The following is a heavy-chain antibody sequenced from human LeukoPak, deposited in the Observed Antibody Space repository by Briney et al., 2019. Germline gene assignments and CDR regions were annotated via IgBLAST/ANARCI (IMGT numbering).Heavy chain of an antibody. CDR1: GLRFSDYY. J-gene: IGHJ1*01. D-gene: IGHD2/OR15-2a*01. Sequence: PGGSLRLSCAASGLRFSDYYVSWIRQAPGKGLQWVSYISSGGDIMHYADSVKGRFTSSRDNAKDSGYLEMNSLGAEDTAVYYCATNLIGAGEYFQQWGQGTLVTVSS. V-gene: IGHV3-11*01. CDR3: ATNLIGAGEYFQQ. CDR2: ISSGGDIM.